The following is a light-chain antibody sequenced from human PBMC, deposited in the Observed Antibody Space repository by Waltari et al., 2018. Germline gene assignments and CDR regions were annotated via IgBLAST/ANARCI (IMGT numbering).Light chain of an antibody. Sequence: QSVLTQPPSASGTPGQRVTISCSGSRSNIGSNTVNWYQQLPGTAPKLLIYSNKQRPSGVPDRLSGSKSGTSASLAISGLQSEDEADYYWASWDDSLNGLFGGGTKLTVL. J-gene: IGLJ3*02. CDR2: SNK. CDR3: ASWDDSLNGL. V-gene: IGLV1-44*01. CDR1: RSNIGSNT.